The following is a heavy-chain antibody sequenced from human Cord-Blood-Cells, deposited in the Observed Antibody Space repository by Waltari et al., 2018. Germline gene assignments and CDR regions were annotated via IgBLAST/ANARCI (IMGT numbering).Heavy chain of an antibody. J-gene: IGHJ5*02. V-gene: IGHV1-24*01. CDR1: GYTLTELS. CDR2: IDPEDGET. Sequence: QVQLVQSGAEVKKPGASVKVSCKVSGYTLTELSMHWVRQAPGKGLEWVGGIDPEDGETIYAQKFQCRVTMTEDTSTDTAYMELSSMRSEDTAVYYCATVINCGGDCYVWFDPWGQGTLVTVSS. D-gene: IGHD2-21*01. CDR3: ATVINCGGDCYVWFDP.